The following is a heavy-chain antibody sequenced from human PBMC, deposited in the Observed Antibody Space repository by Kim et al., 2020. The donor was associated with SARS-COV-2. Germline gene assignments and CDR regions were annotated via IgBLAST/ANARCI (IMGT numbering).Heavy chain of an antibody. J-gene: IGHJ4*02. D-gene: IGHD6-13*01. Sequence: GGSLRLSCAASGFTFSSYGLHWVRQAPGKGLEWVAVISNHGTDTYYGDSVKGRFTISRDNSKNTLYLQMNSLRPEDTAVYFCAKGAGVSSWAYVDHWGQGTLVTVSS. CDR2: ISNHGTDT. V-gene: IGHV3-30*18. CDR1: GFTFSSYG. CDR3: AKGAGVSSWAYVDH.